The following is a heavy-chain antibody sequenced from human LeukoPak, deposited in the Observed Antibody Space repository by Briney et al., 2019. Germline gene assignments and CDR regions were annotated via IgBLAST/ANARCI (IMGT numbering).Heavy chain of an antibody. V-gene: IGHV1-24*01. D-gene: IGHD1-26*01. CDR2: FDPEDGET. Sequence: ASVKVSCKVSGYTLTELSMHWVRQAPGKGLEWMGGFDPEDGETIYAQKFQGRVTMTEDTSTNTAYLELSSLRSEDTAVYYCATDTRVGATWDAFDIWEKGTMVSVFS. CDR3: ATDTRVGATWDAFDI. CDR1: GYTLTELS. J-gene: IGHJ3*02.